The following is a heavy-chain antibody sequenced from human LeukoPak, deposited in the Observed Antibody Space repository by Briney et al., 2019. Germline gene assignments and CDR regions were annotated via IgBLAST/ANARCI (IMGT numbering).Heavy chain of an antibody. CDR2: IYLGDSDT. D-gene: IGHD3-22*01. CDR3: VRRHYDRSVLDI. Sequence: GAYLQTSCQGFGYLFTNYWIGWVRQTPGKGREWMGLIYLGDSDTKYNPSFQGQVTISADKFISPASLQSSSLKAPDTAMYFCVRRHYDRSVLDIWGEGTMVTVST. CDR1: GYLFTNYW. V-gene: IGHV5-51*01. J-gene: IGHJ3*02.